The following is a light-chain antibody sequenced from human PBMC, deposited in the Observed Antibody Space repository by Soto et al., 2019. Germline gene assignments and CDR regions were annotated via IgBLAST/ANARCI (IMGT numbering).Light chain of an antibody. Sequence: DIHITHSPSSLSASVGDRVTITCQASQDISNHLNWYQQKPGKAPKLLIYDASNLETGVPSRFSGSGSGTDFTFTISSLQPEDIATYYCQQYDNLPLTFGGGTKVDIK. CDR1: QDISNH. J-gene: IGKJ4*01. CDR2: DAS. CDR3: QQYDNLPLT. V-gene: IGKV1-33*01.